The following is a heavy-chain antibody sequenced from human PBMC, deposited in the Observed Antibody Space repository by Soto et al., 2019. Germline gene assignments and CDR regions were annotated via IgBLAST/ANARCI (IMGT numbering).Heavy chain of an antibody. CDR1: GFTFSSYG. CDR3: ANGRAAATSDAFDI. D-gene: IGHD2-15*01. V-gene: IGHV3-30*18. J-gene: IGHJ3*02. CDR2: ISYDGSNK. Sequence: GGSLRLSCAASGFTFSSYGMHWVRQAPGKGLEWVAVISYDGSNKYYADSVKGRFTISRDNSKNMLYLQMNSLRAEDTAVYYCANGRAAATSDAFDIWGQGTMVTVSS.